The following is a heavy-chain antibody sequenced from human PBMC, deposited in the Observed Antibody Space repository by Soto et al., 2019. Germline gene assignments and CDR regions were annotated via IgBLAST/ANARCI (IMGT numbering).Heavy chain of an antibody. CDR1: GGSFSGYY. Sequence: ASETLSLTCAVYGGSFSGYYWSWIRQPPGKGLEWIGEINHSGSTNYNPSLKSRVTISVDTSKNQFSLKLSSVTAADTAVYYCASSPYYYGSGSLDYWSQGTLVTVSS. D-gene: IGHD3-10*01. V-gene: IGHV4-34*01. CDR2: INHSGST. CDR3: ASSPYYYGSGSLDY. J-gene: IGHJ4*02.